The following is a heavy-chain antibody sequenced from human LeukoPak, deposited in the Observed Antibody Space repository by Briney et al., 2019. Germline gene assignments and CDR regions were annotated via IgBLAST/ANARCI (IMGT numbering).Heavy chain of an antibody. D-gene: IGHD3-22*01. CDR2: INHSGST. V-gene: IGHV4-34*01. CDR1: GGSFSGYY. Sequence: SETLSLTCAVYGGSFSGYYWSWIRQPPGKGLEWIGEINHSGSTNYNPSLKSRVTISVDTSKNQFSLKLSSVTAADTAAYYCARGRGYYDSSGYYYWGQGTLVTVSS. CDR3: ARGRGYYDSSGYYY. J-gene: IGHJ4*02.